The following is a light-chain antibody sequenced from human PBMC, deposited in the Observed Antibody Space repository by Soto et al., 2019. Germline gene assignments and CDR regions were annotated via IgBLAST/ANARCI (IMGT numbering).Light chain of an antibody. V-gene: IGLV2-14*01. J-gene: IGLJ1*01. Sequence: QSALTQPASVSGSPGQSITIYCSGTSSDVGGYNYVSWFQQHPDKVPKLMIYDVTNRPSGISNRFSGSKSGNTASLTISGLRAEDEADYYCTSYTSSNSYVFGTGTKVTVL. CDR1: SSDVGGYNY. CDR3: TSYTSSNSYV. CDR2: DVT.